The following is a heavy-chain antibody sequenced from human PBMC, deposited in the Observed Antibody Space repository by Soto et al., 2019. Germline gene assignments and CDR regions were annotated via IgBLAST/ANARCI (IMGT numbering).Heavy chain of an antibody. V-gene: IGHV1-69*13. CDR2: IIPIFGTA. Sequence: SVKVSFKASGGTFSSYAISWLRQAPGQGLEWMGGIIPIFGTANYAQKFQGRVTITADESTSTAYMELSSLRSEDTAVYYCASIAAAGYYYGMDVWGQGTTVTVSS. CDR3: ASIAAAGYYYGMDV. D-gene: IGHD6-13*01. CDR1: GGTFSSYA. J-gene: IGHJ6*02.